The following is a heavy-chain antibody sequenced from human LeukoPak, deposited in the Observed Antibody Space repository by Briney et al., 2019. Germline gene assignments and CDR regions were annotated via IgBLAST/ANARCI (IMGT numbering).Heavy chain of an antibody. J-gene: IGHJ4*02. D-gene: IGHD1-26*01. CDR2: IYYSGST. Sequence: SETLSLTCTVSGGSISSFYWSWIRQPPGKGLEWIGYIYYSGSTNYNPSLKSRVTISVDTSKNQFSLKLSSVTAADTAVYYCARRGRAGATSWGQGTLVTVSS. V-gene: IGHV4-59*12. CDR3: ARRGRAGATS. CDR1: GGSISSFY.